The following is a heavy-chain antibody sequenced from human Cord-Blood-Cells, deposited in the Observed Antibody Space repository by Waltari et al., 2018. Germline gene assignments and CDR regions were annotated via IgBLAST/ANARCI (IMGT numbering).Heavy chain of an antibody. CDR2: IYQSGST. J-gene: IGHJ4*02. D-gene: IGHD2-21*01. V-gene: IGHV4-30-2*01. CDR1: GGSISSGGYS. CDR3: AREYCGGDCYPDY. Sequence: QLQLQEYGSGLVKPSQTLSLTCAVSGGSISSGGYSWSWIRQPPGKGLEWIGYIYQSGSTYYNPSLKSRVTISVDRSKNQFSLKLSSVTAADTAVYYCAREYCGGDCYPDYWGQGTLVTVSS.